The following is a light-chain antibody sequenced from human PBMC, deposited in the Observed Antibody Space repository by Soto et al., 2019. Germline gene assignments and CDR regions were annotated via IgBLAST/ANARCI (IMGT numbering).Light chain of an antibody. Sequence: SPGQSIIISCTGTSSDVGGYNYVSWYQQHPGKAPKLMIYEVSNRPSGVSNRFSGSKSGNTASLTISGLQAEDEADYYCSSYTSSSTLVFGTGTKVTVL. J-gene: IGLJ1*01. CDR3: SSYTSSSTLV. CDR2: EVS. V-gene: IGLV2-14*01. CDR1: SSDVGGYNY.